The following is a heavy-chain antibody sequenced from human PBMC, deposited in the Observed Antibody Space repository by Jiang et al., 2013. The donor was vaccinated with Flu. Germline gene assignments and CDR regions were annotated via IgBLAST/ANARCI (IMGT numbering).Heavy chain of an antibody. CDR1: GYTFTSYY. J-gene: IGHJ4*02. D-gene: IGHD3-3*01. V-gene: IGHV1-46*01. CDR3: ARGPSTIFGVVKEIDY. Sequence: SVKVSCKASGYTFTSYYMHWVRQAPGQGLEWMGIINPSGGSTSYAQKFQGRVTMTRDTSTSTVYMELSSLRSEDTAVYYCARGPSTIFGVVKEIDYWGQGTLVTVSS. CDR2: INPSGGST.